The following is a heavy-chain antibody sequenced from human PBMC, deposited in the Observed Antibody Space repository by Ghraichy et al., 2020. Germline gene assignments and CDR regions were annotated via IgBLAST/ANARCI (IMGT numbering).Heavy chain of an antibody. J-gene: IGHJ4*01. CDR3: ARATSGTGPDY. CDR1: GCSISSYT. Sequence: SETLSLTCTVSGCSISSYTWNWIRQPPGKGLVWIGYIYNGGRTKYNPTLMSRVSISADTYKNQFSLKLISVPAADTAVYYCARATSGTGPDYLGQGTLVTVSS. V-gene: IGHV4-59*01. D-gene: IGHD6-13*01. CDR2: IYNGGRT.